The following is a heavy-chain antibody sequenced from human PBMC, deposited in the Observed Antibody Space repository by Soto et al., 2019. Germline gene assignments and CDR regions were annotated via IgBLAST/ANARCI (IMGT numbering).Heavy chain of an antibody. CDR2: INHSGST. CDR1: GGSFSGYY. Sequence: SETLSLTCAVYGGSFSGYYWSWIRQPPGKGLEWIGEINHSGSTDYNPSLKSRVTISVDTSKNQFSLKLSSVTAADTAVYYCAREWIAAAGTKSPFDYWGQGTLVTVSS. J-gene: IGHJ4*02. CDR3: AREWIAAAGTKSPFDY. V-gene: IGHV4-34*01. D-gene: IGHD6-13*01.